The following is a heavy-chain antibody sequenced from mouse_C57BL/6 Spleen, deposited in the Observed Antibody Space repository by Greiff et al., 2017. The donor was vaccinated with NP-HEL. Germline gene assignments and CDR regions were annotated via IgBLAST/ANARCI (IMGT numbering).Heavy chain of an antibody. CDR3: AREDGYHAMDY. CDR1: GYSITSGYY. Sequence: EVKLQESGPGLVKPSQSLSLTCSVTGYSITSGYYWNWIRQFPGNKLEWMGYISYDGSNNYNPSLKNRISITRDTSKNQFFLKLNSVTTEDTATYYCAREDGYHAMDYWGQGTSVTVSS. D-gene: IGHD2-3*01. J-gene: IGHJ4*01. CDR2: ISYDGSN. V-gene: IGHV3-6*01.